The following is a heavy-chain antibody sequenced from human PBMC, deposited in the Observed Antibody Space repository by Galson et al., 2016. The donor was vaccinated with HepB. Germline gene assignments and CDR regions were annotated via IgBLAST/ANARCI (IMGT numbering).Heavy chain of an antibody. CDR3: ARVLFGSGSYWCLDV. D-gene: IGHD3-10*01. V-gene: IGHV3-48*02. CDR2: INSNGATI. J-gene: IGHJ6*02. Sequence: SLRLSCAASGFTFSSYTMNWVRQAPGKGLEWVSYINSNGATIYYADTVKGRFTLTRDNAKNSLYLQMNSLRDEDTAVYFCARVLFGSGSYWCLDVWGQGTTVPAPS. CDR1: GFTFSSYT.